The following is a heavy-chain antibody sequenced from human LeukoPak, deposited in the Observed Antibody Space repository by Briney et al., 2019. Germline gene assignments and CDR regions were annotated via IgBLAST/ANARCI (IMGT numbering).Heavy chain of an antibody. CDR3: ARQNYDFWSGYNYEYNWFDP. D-gene: IGHD3-3*01. V-gene: IGHV3-21*01. J-gene: IGHJ5*02. CDR2: ISSSSSYI. CDR1: GFTFSSYA. Sequence: PGGSLRLSCAASGFTFSSYAMHWVRQAPGKGLEWVSSISSSSSYIYYADSVKGRFTISRDNAKNSLYLQMNSLRAEDTAVYYCARQNYDFWSGYNYEYNWFDPWGQGTLVTVSS.